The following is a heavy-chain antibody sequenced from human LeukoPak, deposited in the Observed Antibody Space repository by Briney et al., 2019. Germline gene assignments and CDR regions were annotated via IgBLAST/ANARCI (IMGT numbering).Heavy chain of an antibody. CDR1: GFTFTSSA. CDR3: AAARYCSGGSCRHFGY. J-gene: IGHJ4*02. D-gene: IGHD2-15*01. CDR2: IVVGSGNT. V-gene: IGHV1-58*02. Sequence: SVKVSCKASGFTFTSSAMQWVRQARGQRLEWIGWIVVGSGNTNYSRKFQERVTITRDMSTSTAYMELSSLRSEDTAVYYCAAARYCSGGSCRHFGYWGQGTLVTVSS.